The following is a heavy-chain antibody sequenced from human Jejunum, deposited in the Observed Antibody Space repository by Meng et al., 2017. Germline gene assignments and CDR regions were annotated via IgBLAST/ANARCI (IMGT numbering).Heavy chain of an antibody. J-gene: IGHJ3*02. CDR2: ISNGAGRSI. Sequence: GGSLRLSCEVSGFIFSSFEMNWVRQAPGKGLEWVSYISNGAGRSIYYADSVKDRFTISRGNAKNSLYLQMSSLRADDTAIYYCAREAGNLRAFDIWGQGTMVTVSS. CDR3: AREAGNLRAFDI. V-gene: IGHV3-48*03. D-gene: IGHD6-13*01. CDR1: GFIFSSFE.